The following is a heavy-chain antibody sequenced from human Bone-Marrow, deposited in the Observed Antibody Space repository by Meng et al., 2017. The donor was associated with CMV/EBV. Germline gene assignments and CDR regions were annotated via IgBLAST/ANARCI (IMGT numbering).Heavy chain of an antibody. D-gene: IGHD3-22*01. CDR2: IYYSGST. CDR1: GGSISSSSYY. Sequence: SETLSLTCTVSGGSISSSSYYWGWIRQPPGKGLEWIGSIYYSGSTYYNPSLKSRVTISVDTSKNQFSLKLSSVTAADTAVYYCARITGIYDSSCYYGYYFDYWGQGTLVTVSS. J-gene: IGHJ4*02. CDR3: ARITGIYDSSCYYGYYFDY. V-gene: IGHV4-39*01.